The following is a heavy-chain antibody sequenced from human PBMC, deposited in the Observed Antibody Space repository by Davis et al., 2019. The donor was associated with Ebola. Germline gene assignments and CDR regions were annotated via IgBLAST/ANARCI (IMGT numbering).Heavy chain of an antibody. V-gene: IGHV3-21*05. J-gene: IGHJ4*02. CDR2: ISSSGSYI. CDR3: ARSIAVADD. Sequence: PGGSLRLSCAASGFTFSSYGMHWVRQAPGKGLEWVSYISSSGSYIYYADSVKGRFTISRDNAKNSLYLQMNSLRAEDTAVYYCARSIAVADDWGQGTLVTVSS. CDR1: GFTFSSYG. D-gene: IGHD6-19*01.